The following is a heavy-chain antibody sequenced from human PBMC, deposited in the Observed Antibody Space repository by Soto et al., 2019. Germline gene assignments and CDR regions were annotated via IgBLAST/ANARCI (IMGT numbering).Heavy chain of an antibody. D-gene: IGHD3-22*01. CDR1: GFTFNSHV. J-gene: IGHJ4*02. CDR2: ISASGDDT. V-gene: IGHV3-23*01. Sequence: EVQLLESGGGLVQRGGSLRLSCAASGFTFNSHVMSWVRQAPGKGLEWVSSISASGDDTFYADSAKGRFTISRDNSKNTLYLEIHSLRAEDTADYYCARDRVRVILVVLTDQPSAFDRWGQGTRVTVSS. CDR3: ARDRVRVILVVLTDQPSAFDR.